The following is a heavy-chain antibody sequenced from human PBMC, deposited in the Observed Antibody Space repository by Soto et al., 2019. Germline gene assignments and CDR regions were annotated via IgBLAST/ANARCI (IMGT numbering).Heavy chain of an antibody. V-gene: IGHV4-59*08. D-gene: IGHD7-27*01. J-gene: IGHJ4*02. CDR3: ARHGATNWGGFFVS. CDR2: IYYSGHI. CDR1: GASITTYY. Sequence: QVQLQESGPGLVKPSETLSLTCNVSGASITTYYWSCIRQPPGKGLEWIGYIYYSGHINYNPSLKSRVTISVDTSKNQFSLKLSSVTAADTAVYYCARHGATNWGGFFVSWGLGTMVSVSS.